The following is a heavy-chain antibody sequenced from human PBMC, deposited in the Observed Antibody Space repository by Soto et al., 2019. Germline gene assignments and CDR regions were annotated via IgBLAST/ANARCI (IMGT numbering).Heavy chain of an antibody. D-gene: IGHD3-22*01. V-gene: IGHV3-48*03. CDR3: ARDLKAPTYYYDSSGSLGAFDI. CDR1: GFTFSSYE. Sequence: GGSLRLSCAASGFTFSSYEMNWVRQAPGKGLEWVSYISSSGSTIYYADSVKGRFTISRDNAKNSLYLQMNSLRAEDTAVYYCARDLKAPTYYYDSSGSLGAFDIWGQGTMVTVS. J-gene: IGHJ3*02. CDR2: ISSSGSTI.